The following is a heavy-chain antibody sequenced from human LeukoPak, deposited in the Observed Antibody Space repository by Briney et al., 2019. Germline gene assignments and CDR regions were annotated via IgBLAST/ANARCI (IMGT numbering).Heavy chain of an antibody. CDR2: IRSKAYGGTT. CDR1: GFTFSRYW. CDR3: TRAEDIVVVPAIYYYYGMDV. D-gene: IGHD2-2*01. J-gene: IGHJ6*02. V-gene: IGHV3-49*04. Sequence: SLRLSCVASGFTFSRYWMHWVRQAPGKGLEWVGFIRSKAYGGTTEYAASVKGRFTISRDDSKSIAYLQMNSLKTEDTAVYYCTRAEDIVVVPAIYYYYGMDVWGQGTTVTVSS.